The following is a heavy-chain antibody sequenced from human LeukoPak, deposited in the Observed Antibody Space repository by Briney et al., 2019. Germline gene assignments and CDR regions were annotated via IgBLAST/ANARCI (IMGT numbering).Heavy chain of an antibody. CDR2: INWNGGST. V-gene: IGHV3-20*04. J-gene: IGHJ6*03. CDR1: GFTFDDYG. Sequence: GGSLRLSCAASGFTFDDYGMSWVRQAPGKGLEWVSGINWNGGSTGYADSVKGRFTISRDNARNSLYLQMNSLRAEDTAVYYCARTPAERYCSGGSCYFHYYYMDVWGKGTTVTVSS. CDR3: ARTPAERYCSGGSCYFHYYYMDV. D-gene: IGHD2-15*01.